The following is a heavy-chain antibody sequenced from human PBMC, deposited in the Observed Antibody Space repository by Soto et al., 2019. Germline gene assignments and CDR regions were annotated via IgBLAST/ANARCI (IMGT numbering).Heavy chain of an antibody. CDR2: ISGSGGST. Sequence: EVQLLESGGGLVQPGGSLRLSCAASGFTFSSYAMSWVRQAPGKGLEWVSAISGSGGSTYYADSVKGRFTISRDNSKNTLNQQMNSLRAEDTAVYYCAKRYDILTGYYLDDYYYGMDVWGQGTTVTVSS. CDR3: AKRYDILTGYYLDDYYYGMDV. V-gene: IGHV3-23*01. D-gene: IGHD3-9*01. J-gene: IGHJ6*02. CDR1: GFTFSSYA.